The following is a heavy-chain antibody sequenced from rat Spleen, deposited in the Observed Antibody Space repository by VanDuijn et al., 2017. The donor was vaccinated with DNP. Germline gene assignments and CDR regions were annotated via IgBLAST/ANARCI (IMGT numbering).Heavy chain of an antibody. CDR3: ARDLLRWRRGFAY. CDR2: IWNFGGT. V-gene: IGHV2-41*01. D-gene: IGHD1-11*01. CDR1: GFSLADFS. J-gene: IGHJ3*01. Sequence: QVQLKESGPGLVQPSQTLSLTCTVSGFSLADFSVHWIRQPPEKGLEWMGVIWNFGGTRYHSTLTSRLTITKDTSKSQVFLKMNSLQTEDTATYYCARDLLRWRRGFAYWGQGTLVTVSS.